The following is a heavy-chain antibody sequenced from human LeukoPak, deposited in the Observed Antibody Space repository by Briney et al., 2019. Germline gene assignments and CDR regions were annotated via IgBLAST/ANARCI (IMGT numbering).Heavy chain of an antibody. CDR3: ASIFEDYYDFWSGYLPIDY. CDR2: INSDGSST. V-gene: IGHV3-74*01. CDR1: GLTFSDYF. J-gene: IGHJ4*02. D-gene: IGHD3-3*01. Sequence: GGSLRLSCAVSGLTFSDYFMTWIRQAPGKGLEWVSRINSDGSSTSYADSVKGRFTISRDNAKNTLYLQMNSLRAEGTAVYYCASIFEDYYDFWSGYLPIDYWGQGTLVTVSS.